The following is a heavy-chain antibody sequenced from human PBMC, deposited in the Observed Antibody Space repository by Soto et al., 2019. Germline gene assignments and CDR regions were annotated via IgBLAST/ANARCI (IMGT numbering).Heavy chain of an antibody. D-gene: IGHD2-2*01. CDR1: GGTFSSYT. J-gene: IGHJ4*02. V-gene: IGHV1-69*02. CDR2: IIPILGIA. Sequence: QVQLVQSGAEVKKPGSSVKVSCKASGGTFSSYTISWVRQAPGQGLEWMGRIIPILGIANYAQKFQGRVTITADKSTSTAYMELSSLRSEDTAVYYCARVGGIVGVPAELTFDYWGQGTLVTVSS. CDR3: ARVGGIVGVPAELTFDY.